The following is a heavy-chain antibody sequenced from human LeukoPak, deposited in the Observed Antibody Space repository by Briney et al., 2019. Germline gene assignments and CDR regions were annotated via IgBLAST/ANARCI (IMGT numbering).Heavy chain of an antibody. CDR3: ARAAYSSSLPGAFDI. CDR2: ISSSSSYI. J-gene: IGHJ3*02. CDR1: GFTFSSYS. V-gene: IGHV3-21*01. D-gene: IGHD6-6*01. Sequence: GGSLRLSCAASGFTFSSYSMNWVRQAPGKGLKWVSSISSSSSYIYYADSVKGRFTISRDNAKNSLYLQMSSLRAEDTAVYYCARAAYSSSLPGAFDIWGQGTMVTVSS.